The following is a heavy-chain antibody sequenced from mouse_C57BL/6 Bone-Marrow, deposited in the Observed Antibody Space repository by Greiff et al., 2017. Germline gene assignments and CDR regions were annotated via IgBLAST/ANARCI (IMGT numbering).Heavy chain of an antibody. Sequence: EVQRVESGEGLVKPGGSLKLSCAASGFTFSSYAMSWVRQTPEKRLEWVAYISSGGDYIYYADTVKGRFTISRDNARNTLYLQMSSLKSEDTAMYYCTRAYYYGAMDYWGQGTSVTVSS. J-gene: IGHJ4*01. V-gene: IGHV5-9-1*02. CDR3: TRAYYYGAMDY. CDR1: GFTFSSYA. CDR2: ISSGGDYI. D-gene: IGHD1-1*01.